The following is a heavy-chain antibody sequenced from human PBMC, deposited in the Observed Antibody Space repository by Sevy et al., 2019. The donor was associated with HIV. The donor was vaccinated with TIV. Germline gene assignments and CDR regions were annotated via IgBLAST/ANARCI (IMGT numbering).Heavy chain of an antibody. V-gene: IGHV3-30*18. Sequence: GGSLRLSCPASGFTFSSYGMHWVRQAPGKGLEWVAVISYDGSNKYYADSVKGRFTISRDNSKNTLYLQMNSLRAEDTAVYYCAKDSSSSWASGGYYYYYMDVWGKGTTVTVSS. CDR3: AKDSSSSWASGGYYYYYMDV. CDR2: ISYDGSNK. D-gene: IGHD6-13*01. J-gene: IGHJ6*03. CDR1: GFTFSSYG.